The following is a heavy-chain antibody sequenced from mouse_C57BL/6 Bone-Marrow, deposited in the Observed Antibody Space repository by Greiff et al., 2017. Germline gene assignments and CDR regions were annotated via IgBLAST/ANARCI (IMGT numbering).Heavy chain of an antibody. CDR2: IYPGDGDT. J-gene: IGHJ1*03. V-gene: IGHV1-80*01. Sequence: QVQLQQSGAELVKPGASVKISCKASGYAFSSYWMNWVKQRPGKGLEWIGQIYPGDGDTNYNGRFKGKATLTADKSSSTAYMQLSSLTSEDSAVYFCARYDYDTWYFDVWGTGTTVTVSS. CDR1: GYAFSSYW. D-gene: IGHD2-4*01. CDR3: ARYDYDTWYFDV.